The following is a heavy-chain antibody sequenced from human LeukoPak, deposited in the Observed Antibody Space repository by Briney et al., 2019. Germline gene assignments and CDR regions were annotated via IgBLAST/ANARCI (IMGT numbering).Heavy chain of an antibody. CDR2: ISGSGGST. J-gene: IGHJ4*02. V-gene: IGHV3-23*01. Sequence: GGSLRLSCAASGFTFSSYAMSWVRQAPGKGLEWVSAISGSGGSTYYADSVKGRFTISRDNSKNTLYLQMNSLRAGDTAVYYCAKGGYYDFWSGPEKTFDYWGQGTLVTVSS. CDR1: GFTFSSYA. D-gene: IGHD3-3*01. CDR3: AKGGYYDFWSGPEKTFDY.